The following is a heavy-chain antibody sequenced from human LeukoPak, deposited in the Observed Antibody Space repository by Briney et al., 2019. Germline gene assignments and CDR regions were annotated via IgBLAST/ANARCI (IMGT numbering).Heavy chain of an antibody. Sequence: GGALRLSSAASVFTLSSYWMSCVRQAPGKRLERVATIKQDGSEKYYMYSVKGGFTISRDNAKKSLYLQMNSVRAENTAVYYCARVGDEMDYYDSSGYSPDYWGQGTLVTLSS. V-gene: IGHV3-7*01. CDR3: ARVGDEMDYYDSSGYSPDY. CDR1: VFTLSSYW. D-gene: IGHD3-22*01. J-gene: IGHJ4*02. CDR2: IKQDGSEK.